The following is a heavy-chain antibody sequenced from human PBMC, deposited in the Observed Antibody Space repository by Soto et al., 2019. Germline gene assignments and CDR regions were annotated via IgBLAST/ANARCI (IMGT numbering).Heavy chain of an antibody. V-gene: IGHV3-20*01. CDR1: GFTFDDYG. J-gene: IGHJ5*02. CDR2: INWNGGSI. D-gene: IGHD6-13*01. Sequence: GGSLRLSCAASGFTFDDYGMSWVRQAPGKGLEWVSGINWNGGSIGFADSVKGRFTISRDNAKNSLYLQMNSLRAEDTALYHCASSAYSSSWLGGFDPWGQGTLVTVSS. CDR3: ASSAYSSSWLGGFDP.